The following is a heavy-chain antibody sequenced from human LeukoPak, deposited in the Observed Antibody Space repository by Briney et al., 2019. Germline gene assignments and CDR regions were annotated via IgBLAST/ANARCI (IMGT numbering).Heavy chain of an antibody. J-gene: IGHJ5*02. CDR1: GYTFTSYG. CDR3: ARDPKTGTYYYDSSWFDP. CDR2: IIPILGIA. V-gene: IGHV1-18*01. D-gene: IGHD3-22*01. Sequence: ASVKVSCKASGYTFTSYGISWVRQAPGQGLEWMGRIIPILGIANYAQKVQGRVTMTTDTSTSTAYMELRSLRFDDTAVYYCARDPKTGTYYYDSSWFDPWGQGALVTVSS.